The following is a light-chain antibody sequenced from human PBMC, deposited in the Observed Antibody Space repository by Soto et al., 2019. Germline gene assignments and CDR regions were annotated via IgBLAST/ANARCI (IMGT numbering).Light chain of an antibody. J-gene: IGKJ5*01. Sequence: EIGFPQSPATPSLSSGEIHILSSSASQSVSTFLAWFQQEPGQPPRLLIYNASNRTTGIPARFSGSGSGTDFTLTISSLEPEDFAVYYCQQRGGWPPITFGQGTRLEIK. CDR2: NAS. CDR3: QQRGGWPPIT. V-gene: IGKV3-11*01. CDR1: QSVSTF.